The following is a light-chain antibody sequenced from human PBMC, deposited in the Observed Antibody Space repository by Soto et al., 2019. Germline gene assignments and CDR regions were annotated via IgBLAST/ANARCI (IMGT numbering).Light chain of an antibody. CDR2: GAS. J-gene: IGKJ4*01. Sequence: EIMMTQSPATLSVSPGERATLSCRASQSVSSNLAWYQQKPGQAPRLLIYGASARATGIPARFSGSGSGTEFTLTLSSLQSEDFAVYYCQQYNNWPLTFGGGTKVEIK. CDR3: QQYNNWPLT. V-gene: IGKV3-15*01. CDR1: QSVSSN.